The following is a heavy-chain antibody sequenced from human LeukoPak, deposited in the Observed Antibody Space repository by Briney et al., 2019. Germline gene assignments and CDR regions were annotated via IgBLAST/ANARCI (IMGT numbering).Heavy chain of an antibody. V-gene: IGHV1-2*02. CDR2: INPNSGGT. J-gene: IGHJ6*02. CDR3: ARSGGPAMTTVTTGYYYYGMDV. CDR1: GYTFTGYY. Sequence: ASVKVSCKASGYTFTGYYMHWVRQAPGQGLEWMGWINPNSGGTNYAQKFQGRVTMTRDTSISTAYMELSRLRSDDTAVYYCARSGGPAMTTVTTGYYYYGMDVCGQGTTVTVSS. D-gene: IGHD4-17*01.